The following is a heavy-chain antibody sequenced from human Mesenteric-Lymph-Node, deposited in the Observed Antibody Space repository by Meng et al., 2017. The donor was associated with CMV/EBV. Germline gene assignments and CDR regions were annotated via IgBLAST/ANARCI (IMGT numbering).Heavy chain of an antibody. J-gene: IGHJ6*02. Sequence: ASVKVSCKASGYTFTGYYMHWVRQAPGQGLEWMGWINLNSGGTNYAQKFQGRVTMTRDTSISTAYMELSRLRSDDTAVYYCARVVYYYYYYGTDVWGQGTTVTVSS. CDR2: INLNSGGT. CDR3: ARVVYYYYYYGTDV. CDR1: GYTFTGYY. V-gene: IGHV1-2*02.